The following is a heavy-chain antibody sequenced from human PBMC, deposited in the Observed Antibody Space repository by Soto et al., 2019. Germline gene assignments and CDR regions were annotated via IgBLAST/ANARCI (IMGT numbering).Heavy chain of an antibody. CDR3: ARGRWNWNCSGGSCYFDY. D-gene: IGHD2-15*01. CDR2: INHSGST. Sequence: SETLSLTCAVYGGSFSGYYWSWIRQPPGKGLEWIGEINHSGSTNYNPSLKSRVTISVDTSKNQSSLKLSSVTAADTAVYYCARGRWNWNCSGGSCYFDYWGQGTLVTVSS. V-gene: IGHV4-34*01. CDR1: GGSFSGYY. J-gene: IGHJ4*02.